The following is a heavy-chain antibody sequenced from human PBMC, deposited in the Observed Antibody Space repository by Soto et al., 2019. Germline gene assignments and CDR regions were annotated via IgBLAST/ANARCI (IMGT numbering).Heavy chain of an antibody. CDR3: ARAVVLTFTRFYDMDV. CDR2: LIPMFGTT. Sequence: QVQLVQSGAEVKTPGSSVKVSCKASGGTFSSYSINWVRQAPGQGLEWMGRLIPMFGTTDYAQRFQGRVTFTADESTSTASMEVTNLTYEDTAVYYCARAVVLTFTRFYDMDVWGQWTTVTVSS. CDR1: GGTFSSYS. J-gene: IGHJ6*02. V-gene: IGHV1-69*18. D-gene: IGHD3-22*01.